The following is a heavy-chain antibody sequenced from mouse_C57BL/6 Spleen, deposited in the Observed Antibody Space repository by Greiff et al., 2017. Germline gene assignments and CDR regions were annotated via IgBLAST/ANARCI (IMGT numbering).Heavy chain of an antibody. CDR2: IYPGDGDT. J-gene: IGHJ2*01. D-gene: IGHD1-1*01. CDR1: GYAFSSSW. Sequence: QVQLQQSGPELVKPGASVKISCKASGYAFSSSWMNWVKQRPGKGLEWIGRIYPGDGDTNYNGKFKGKATLTADKSSSTAYMQLSSLTSEDSAVYFCARTPPLRSYYFDYWGQGTTLTVSS. V-gene: IGHV1-82*01. CDR3: ARTPPLRSYYFDY.